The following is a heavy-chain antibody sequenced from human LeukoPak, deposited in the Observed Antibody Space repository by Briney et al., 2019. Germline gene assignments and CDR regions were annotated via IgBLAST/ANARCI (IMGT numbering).Heavy chain of an antibody. CDR2: IRYDGSNK. J-gene: IGHJ4*02. CDR1: GFTFSSYG. V-gene: IGHV3-30*02. Sequence: GGSLRLSCAASGFTFSSYGMHWVRQAPGKGLEWVAFIRYDGSNKYYADSVKGRFTISSDNSKNTLYLQMNSLRAEDTAVYYCAKGGGSSTRPDYWGQGTLVTVSS. D-gene: IGHD2-15*01. CDR3: AKGGGSSTRPDY.